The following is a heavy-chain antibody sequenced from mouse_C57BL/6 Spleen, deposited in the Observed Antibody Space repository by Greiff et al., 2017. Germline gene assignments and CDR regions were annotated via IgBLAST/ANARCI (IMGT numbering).Heavy chain of an antibody. J-gene: IGHJ4*01. CDR1: GYTFTDYY. CDR3: ALYSNYENYAMDY. CDR2: INPNNGGT. Sequence: VKLQQSGPELVKPGASVKISCKASGYTFTDYYMNWVKQSHGKSLEWIGDINPNNGGTSYNQKFKGKATLTVDKSSSTAYMELRSLTSEDSAVYYCALYSNYENYAMDYWGQGTSVTVSS. D-gene: IGHD2-5*01. V-gene: IGHV1-26*01.